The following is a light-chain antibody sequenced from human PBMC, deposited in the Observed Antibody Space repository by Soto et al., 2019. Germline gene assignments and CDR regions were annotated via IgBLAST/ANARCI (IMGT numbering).Light chain of an antibody. Sequence: QSALTQPASVSGSPGQSITISCTGTSSDIGGYNHVSWYQQCPGKAPKLMIYDVSSRPSGVSNRFSGSKSANTASLTISGLHSEDEADYYCSSFTSISTLVFGTGTKVTVL. CDR2: DVS. CDR1: SSDIGGYNH. J-gene: IGLJ1*01. V-gene: IGLV2-14*01. CDR3: SSFTSISTLV.